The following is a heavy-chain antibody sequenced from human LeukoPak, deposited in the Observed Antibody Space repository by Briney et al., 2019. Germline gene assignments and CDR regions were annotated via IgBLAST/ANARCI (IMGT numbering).Heavy chain of an antibody. Sequence: GRSLRLSCAASGITFSTYWMSWVRQAPGKGLEWVANIKQDGSEKYYVDSVKGRFTISRDNAKNSLYLQMNSLRAEDTAVYYCARDRHDYTHYFDYWGQGTLVTVSS. V-gene: IGHV3-7*01. D-gene: IGHD4-11*01. J-gene: IGHJ4*02. CDR3: ARDRHDYTHYFDY. CDR1: GITFSTYW. CDR2: IKQDGSEK.